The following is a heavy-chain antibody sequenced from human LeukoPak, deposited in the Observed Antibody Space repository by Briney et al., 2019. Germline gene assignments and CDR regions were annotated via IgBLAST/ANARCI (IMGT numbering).Heavy chain of an antibody. CDR2: IKSKTDGGTT. Sequence: GGSLRLSCAASGFTFSSYWMNWVRQAPGKGLEWVGRIKSKTDGGTTDYAAPVKGRFTISRDDSKNTLYLQMNSLKTEDTAVYYCSTTYYYDSSEGYWGQGTLVTVSS. J-gene: IGHJ4*02. CDR3: STTYYYDSSEGY. V-gene: IGHV3-15*07. D-gene: IGHD3-22*01. CDR1: GFTFSSYW.